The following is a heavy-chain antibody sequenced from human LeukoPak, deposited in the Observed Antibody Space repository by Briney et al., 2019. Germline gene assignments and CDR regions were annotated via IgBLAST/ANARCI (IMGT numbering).Heavy chain of an antibody. CDR1: GYTFTGYY. CDR2: INPNSGGT. CDR3: ARHSLEYCSSTSCPNWFDP. J-gene: IGHJ5*02. D-gene: IGHD2-2*01. Sequence: ASVKVSCKASGYTFTGYYMHWVRQAPGQGLEWMGWINPNSGGTNYAQKFQGRVTMTRDTSISTACMELSRLRSDDTAVYYCARHSLEYCSSTSCPNWFDPWGQGTLVTVSS. V-gene: IGHV1-2*02.